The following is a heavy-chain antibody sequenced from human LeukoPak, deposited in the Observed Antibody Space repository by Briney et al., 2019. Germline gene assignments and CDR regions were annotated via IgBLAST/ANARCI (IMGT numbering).Heavy chain of an antibody. Sequence: ASVKVSCKASGYTFTSYGISWVRQAPGQGLEWMGWISAYNGNTNYAQKLQDRVTMTTDTSTSTAYMELRSLRSDDTAVYYCARVPRYDFWSGYWEFRLDPWGQGTLVTVSS. V-gene: IGHV1-18*01. CDR1: GYTFTSYG. CDR2: ISAYNGNT. J-gene: IGHJ5*02. D-gene: IGHD3-3*01. CDR3: ARVPRYDFWSGYWEFRLDP.